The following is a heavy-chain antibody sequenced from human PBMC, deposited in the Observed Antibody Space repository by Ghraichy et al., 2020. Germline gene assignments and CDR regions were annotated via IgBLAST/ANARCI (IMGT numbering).Heavy chain of an antibody. CDR2: VSGSGGTT. D-gene: IGHD4-11*01. Sequence: GGSLRLSCTASGFTFSDYVMSWVRQAPGKGLEWVSDVSGSGGTTYSADSVKGRFTMFRDNSKNTVFLQMNSLRDEDTAVYYCARSPSNFMDYWGQGTLVTVSS. CDR3: ARSPSNFMDY. V-gene: IGHV3-23*01. J-gene: IGHJ4*02. CDR1: GFTFSDYV.